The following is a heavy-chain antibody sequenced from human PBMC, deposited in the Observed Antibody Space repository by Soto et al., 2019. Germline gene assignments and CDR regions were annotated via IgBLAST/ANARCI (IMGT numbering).Heavy chain of an antibody. CDR3: ARPPYYYDSSGYLDY. D-gene: IGHD3-22*01. Sequence: GASVKMSCKASGYTFTSYGISWVRQAPGQGLEWMGWISAYNGNTNYAQKLQGRVTMTTDTSTSTAYMELRSLRSDDTAVYYCARPPYYYDSSGYLDYWGQGTLVTVSS. V-gene: IGHV1-18*01. CDR2: ISAYNGNT. CDR1: GYTFTSYG. J-gene: IGHJ4*02.